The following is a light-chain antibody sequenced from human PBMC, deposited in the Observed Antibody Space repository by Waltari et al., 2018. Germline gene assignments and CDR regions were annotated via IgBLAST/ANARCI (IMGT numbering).Light chain of an antibody. CDR1: ALPKKY. J-gene: IGLJ3*02. CDR3: YSTDSSVNHRV. V-gene: IGLV3-10*01. Sequence: SYELTQPPSVSVFPGQTARITSSGDALPKKYAYWFQQKSGQAPVVVIYEDSERPSGIPERFSASTSGTVATLTISGAQVEDEADYYCYSTDSSVNHRVFGGGTKLTVL. CDR2: EDS.